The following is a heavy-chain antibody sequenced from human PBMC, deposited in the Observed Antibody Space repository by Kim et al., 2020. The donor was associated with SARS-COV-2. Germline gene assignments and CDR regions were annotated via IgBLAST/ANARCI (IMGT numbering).Heavy chain of an antibody. CDR2: ISSSSSYI. Sequence: GGSLRLSCAASGFTFSSYSMNWVRQAPGKGLEWVSSISSSSSYIYYADSVKGRFIISRDNAKNSLYLQMNSLRAEDTAVYYCARGLELGYCSSTSCPGYWGQGTLVTVSS. J-gene: IGHJ4*02. CDR1: GFTFSSYS. CDR3: ARGLELGYCSSTSCPGY. V-gene: IGHV3-21*01. D-gene: IGHD2-2*03.